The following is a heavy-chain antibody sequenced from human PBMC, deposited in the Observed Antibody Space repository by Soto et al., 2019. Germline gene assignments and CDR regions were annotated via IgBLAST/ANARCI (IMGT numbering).Heavy chain of an antibody. CDR1: GSISSYY. J-gene: IGHJ3*02. CDR3: ARHNGRGSGTYRRLNDAFDI. CDR2: IYYSGST. D-gene: IGHD3-10*01. V-gene: IGHV4-59*08. Sequence: SETLSLTCTVGSISSYYWSWIRQSPGKGLEWIGHIYYSGSTNYNPSLKSRVTMSIDTSKNQFSLKLSSVTAADTAVYYCARHNGRGSGTYRRLNDAFDIWGQGTMVNVSS.